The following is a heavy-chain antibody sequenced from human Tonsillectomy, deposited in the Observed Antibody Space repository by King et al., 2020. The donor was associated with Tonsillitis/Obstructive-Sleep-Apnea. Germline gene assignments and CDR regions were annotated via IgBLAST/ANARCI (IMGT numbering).Heavy chain of an antibody. J-gene: IGHJ3*02. CDR3: AGWFREMEDAFDI. V-gene: IGHV4-34*01. D-gene: IGHD3-10*01. CDR2: INHSGST. Sequence: VQLQQWGAGLLKPSETLSLTCAVYGGSFSGYYWSWIRQPPGKGLEWIGEINHSGSTNYNPSLKSRVTISVDTSKNQFSLKLSSVTAADTAVYYCAGWFREMEDAFDIWGQGTMVTVSS. CDR1: GGSFSGYY.